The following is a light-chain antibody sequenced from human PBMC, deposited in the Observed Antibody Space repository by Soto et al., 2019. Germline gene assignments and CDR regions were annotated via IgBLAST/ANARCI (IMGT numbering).Light chain of an antibody. CDR1: SSNIWAGYD. CDR3: QSYDSSLSXSYV. Sequence: QSLLAHPPSVSGAPVQRVTISCTGSSSNIWAGYDVHWYQQLPGTAPKLLIYGNSNRPSGVPDRFSGSKSGTSASLAITGLQAEDEADYYCQSYDSSLSXSYVVGRGTKVXVX. J-gene: IGLJ1*01. V-gene: IGLV1-40*01. CDR2: GNS.